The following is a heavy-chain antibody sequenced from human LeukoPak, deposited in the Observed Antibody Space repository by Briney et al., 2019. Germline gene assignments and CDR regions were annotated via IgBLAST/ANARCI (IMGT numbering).Heavy chain of an antibody. CDR1: GGTFSSTV. J-gene: IGHJ4*02. Sequence: SVKVSCKASGGTFSSTVISWLRQAPGQGLAWMGGSIPIFGRTNYAQKFQGRVTITTDESTGTAYMELSSLRSEDTAVYYCARDVFSRDPHYGGPVHDWGQGTLVTVSS. V-gene: IGHV1-69*05. CDR2: SIPIFGRT. CDR3: ARDVFSRDPHYGGPVHD. D-gene: IGHD4/OR15-4a*01.